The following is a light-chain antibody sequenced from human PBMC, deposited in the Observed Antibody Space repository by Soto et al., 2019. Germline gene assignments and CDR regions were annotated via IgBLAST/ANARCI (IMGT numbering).Light chain of an antibody. Sequence: QSVLTQPPSVSGGPGQRVTISCTGSSSNIGAGYDVHWYQQLPGTAPKLLIYGNSNRPSGVPDRFSGSKSGTSASLAITGLQAEDEADYYCQSYDSSLLRVFGGGTKLTVL. CDR1: SSNIGAGYD. CDR2: GNS. CDR3: QSYDSSLLRV. J-gene: IGLJ2*01. V-gene: IGLV1-40*01.